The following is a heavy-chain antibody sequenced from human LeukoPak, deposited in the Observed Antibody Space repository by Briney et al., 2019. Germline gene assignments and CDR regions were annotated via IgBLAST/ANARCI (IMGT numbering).Heavy chain of an antibody. Sequence: SETLSLTCAVYGGSFSGYYWSWIRQPPGKGLEWIGYIYYSGSTNYNPSLKSRVTISLATSKNQFSLKLSSVTAADTAVYYCARCKAGYDCDSWGQGTLVTVSS. CDR2: IYYSGST. D-gene: IGHD5-12*01. V-gene: IGHV4-59*08. CDR1: GGSFSGYY. CDR3: ARCKAGYDCDS. J-gene: IGHJ4*02.